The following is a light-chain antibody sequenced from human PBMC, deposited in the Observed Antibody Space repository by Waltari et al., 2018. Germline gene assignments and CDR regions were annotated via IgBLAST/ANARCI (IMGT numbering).Light chain of an antibody. V-gene: IGLV1-44*01. CDR3: SAWDDTLHAFV. J-gene: IGLJ1*01. Sequence: QSVLTQPPSASGTPGQGVTISCSGARSNIRSNSVHWFQHLPGTGPKLRIRSNDERPSGVPDRFSASKSGTSASLTISGLQSEDEADYYCSAWDDTLHAFVFGTGTTVTVL. CDR2: SND. CDR1: RSNIRSNS.